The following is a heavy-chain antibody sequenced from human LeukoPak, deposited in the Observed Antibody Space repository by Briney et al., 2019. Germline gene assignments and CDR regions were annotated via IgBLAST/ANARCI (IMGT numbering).Heavy chain of an antibody. CDR2: IYQDGSEK. CDR1: GFTFSSHW. D-gene: IGHD2-8*01. Sequence: GGSLRLSCAASGFTFSSHWMSWVRQAPGKGLEWVANIYQDGSEKYYVDSVKGRFTISRDNAKNSLFLQMNSLRSEDTAVYYCARVKMGFAIFGYWGQGTLVTVSS. J-gene: IGHJ4*02. V-gene: IGHV3-7*01. CDR3: ARVKMGFAIFGY.